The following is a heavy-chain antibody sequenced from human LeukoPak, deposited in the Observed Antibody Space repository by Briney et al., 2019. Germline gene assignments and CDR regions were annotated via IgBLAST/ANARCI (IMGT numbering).Heavy chain of an antibody. CDR2: ISTDKGIT. V-gene: IGHV1-18*04. CDR3: ARDWYCDKTGCRDDFDY. J-gene: IGHJ4*02. Sequence: GASVKVSCKASGYTFTSYGISWVRQAPGQGLEWVGWISTDKGITAYAQKAQGRVTMTTDTSTSTAYMDLRSLRSDDTAVYYCARDWYCDKTGCRDDFDYWGQGTLVTVSS. CDR1: GYTFTSYG. D-gene: IGHD2/OR15-2a*01.